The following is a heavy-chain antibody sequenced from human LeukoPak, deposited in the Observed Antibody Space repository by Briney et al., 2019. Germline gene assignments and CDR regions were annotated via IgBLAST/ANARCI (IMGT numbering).Heavy chain of an antibody. CDR1: GFTFSSYW. CDR2: IKQDGSEK. J-gene: IGHJ5*02. D-gene: IGHD4-17*01. CDR3: AREKDDHGDPGPLDA. V-gene: IGHV3-7*01. Sequence: GGSLRLSCAAAGFTFSSYWMSWVRQAPGKGLEWVANIKQDGSEKYYVDSVKGRFTISRDNAKNSLYLQMSSLRAEDTAVYYCAREKDDHGDPGPLDAWGQGDLVTVSS.